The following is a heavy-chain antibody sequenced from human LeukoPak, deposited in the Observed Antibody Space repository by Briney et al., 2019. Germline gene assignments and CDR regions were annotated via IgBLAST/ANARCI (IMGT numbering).Heavy chain of an antibody. CDR2: IYYSGST. D-gene: IGHD3-10*01. CDR3: ARHRSFYYYGSGSYRRRDAFDI. J-gene: IGHJ3*02. V-gene: IGHV4-39*01. CDR1: GGSISSSSYY. Sequence: PSETLSLTCTVSGGSISSSSYYWGWIRQPPGKGLEWIGSIYYSGSTYYNPSLKSRVTISVDTSKNQFSLKLSSVTAADTAVYYCARHRSFYYYGSGSYRRRDAFDIWGQGTMVTVSS.